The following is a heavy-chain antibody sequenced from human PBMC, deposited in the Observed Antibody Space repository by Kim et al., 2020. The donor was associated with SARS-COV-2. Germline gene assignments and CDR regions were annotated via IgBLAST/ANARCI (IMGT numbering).Heavy chain of an antibody. V-gene: IGHV1-18*01. CDR3: GYGSGSGVGMDV. D-gene: IGHD3-10*01. Sequence: NYAQKLQGRDTMTTDTSTSTAYMELRSLRSDDTAVYYCGYGSGSGVGMDVWGQGTTVTVSS. J-gene: IGHJ6*02.